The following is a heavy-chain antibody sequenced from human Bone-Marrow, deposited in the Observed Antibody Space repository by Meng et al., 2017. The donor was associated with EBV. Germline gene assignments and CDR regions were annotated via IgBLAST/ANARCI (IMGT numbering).Heavy chain of an antibody. CDR2: ISTRGNAI. CDR3: ARVNGDFSYWYFDL. CDR1: TFMFSDYY. Sequence: QVGLVEGGGGMVKPGGSLGLSCAASTFMFSDYYMSLIRQAPGKGLEWVSYISTRGNAIDYADSVKGRFTISRDNAKNSLYLQMNSLRPDDTAVYYCARVNGDFSYWYFDLWGRGTLVTVSS. V-gene: IGHV3-11*01. D-gene: IGHD4-17*01. J-gene: IGHJ2*01.